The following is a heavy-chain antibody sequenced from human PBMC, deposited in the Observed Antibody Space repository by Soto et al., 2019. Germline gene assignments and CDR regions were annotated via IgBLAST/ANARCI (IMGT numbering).Heavy chain of an antibody. D-gene: IGHD6-19*01. J-gene: IGHJ6*02. CDR3: ASHSSGWYQKTNYYYYGMDV. CDR1: GFTFSSYE. CDR2: ISSSGSTI. Sequence: GGSLRLSCAASGFTFSSYEMNWVRQAPGKGLEWVSYISSSGSTIYYADSVKGRFTISRDNAKNSLYLQMNSLRAEDTAVYYCASHSSGWYQKTNYYYYGMDVWGQGTTVTVSS. V-gene: IGHV3-48*03.